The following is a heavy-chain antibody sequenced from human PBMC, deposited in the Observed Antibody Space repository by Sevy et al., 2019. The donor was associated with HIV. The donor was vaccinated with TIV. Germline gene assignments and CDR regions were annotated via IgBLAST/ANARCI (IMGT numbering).Heavy chain of an antibody. J-gene: IGHJ4*02. CDR2: IKSKTDGGTT. CDR3: ARPYRTDPFYYSGSGGYYYPSYFDY. Sequence: GGSLRLSCAASGFTFSNYWMSWVRQAPGKGLEWVGRIKSKTDGGTTDYAAPVKGRFTISRDDSKNTLYLQMNSLRAEDTAVYYCARPYRTDPFYYSGSGGYYYPSYFDYWGQGPLVTVSS. CDR1: GFTFSNYW. D-gene: IGHD3-22*01. V-gene: IGHV3-15*01.